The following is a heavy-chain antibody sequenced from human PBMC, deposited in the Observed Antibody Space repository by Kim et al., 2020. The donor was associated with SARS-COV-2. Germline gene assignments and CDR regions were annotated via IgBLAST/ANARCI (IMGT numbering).Heavy chain of an antibody. J-gene: IGHJ3*02. Sequence: ASVKVSCKASGYTFTSYYMHWVRQAPGQGLEWMGIINPSGGSTSYAQKFQGRVTMTRDTSTSTVYMELSSLRSEDTAVYYCARDWVSGQWLVPSDAFDIWGQGTMVTVSS. CDR2: INPSGGST. CDR3: ARDWVSGQWLVPSDAFDI. D-gene: IGHD6-19*01. CDR1: GYTFTSYY. V-gene: IGHV1-46*01.